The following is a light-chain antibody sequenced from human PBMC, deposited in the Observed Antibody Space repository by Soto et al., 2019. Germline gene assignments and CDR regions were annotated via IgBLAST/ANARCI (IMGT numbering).Light chain of an antibody. Sequence: EVVLTQSPGTLSLSPGEKATLSCRASQSVGDTFLSWYRQKPGLAPRLLIYGVSNRATGIPDRFSGSGSGTDFTLTISRLEPEDFAVYYCQQYGSSPPWTFGQGTKVDIK. V-gene: IGKV3-20*01. CDR1: QSVGDTF. J-gene: IGKJ1*01. CDR3: QQYGSSPPWT. CDR2: GVS.